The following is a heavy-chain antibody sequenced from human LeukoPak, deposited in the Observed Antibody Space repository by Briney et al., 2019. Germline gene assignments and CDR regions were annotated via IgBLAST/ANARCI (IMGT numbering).Heavy chain of an antibody. Sequence: SETLSLTCAVYGGSFSGYYWSWIRQPPGKGLEWIGEINHSGSTNYNPSLKSRVTISVDKSKNQFSLKLSSVTAADTAVYYCARVGGPEAFDIWGQGTMVTVSS. CDR2: INHSGST. CDR1: GGSFSGYY. CDR3: ARVGGPEAFDI. J-gene: IGHJ3*02. D-gene: IGHD3-10*01. V-gene: IGHV4-34*01.